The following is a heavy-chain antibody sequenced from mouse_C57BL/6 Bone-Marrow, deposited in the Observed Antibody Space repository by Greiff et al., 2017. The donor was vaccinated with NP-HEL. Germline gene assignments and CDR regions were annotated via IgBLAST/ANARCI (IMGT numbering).Heavy chain of an antibody. CDR2: ISGGGGNT. D-gene: IGHD2-3*01. V-gene: IGHV5-9*01. Sequence: EVHLVESGGGLVKPGGSLKLSCAASGFTFSSYTMSWVRQTPEKRLEWVATISGGGGNTYYPDSVKGRFTISRDNAKNTLYLQMSSLRSEDTALYYCAISYDGYYVFAYWGQGTLVTVSA. CDR3: AISYDGYYVFAY. J-gene: IGHJ3*01. CDR1: GFTFSSYT.